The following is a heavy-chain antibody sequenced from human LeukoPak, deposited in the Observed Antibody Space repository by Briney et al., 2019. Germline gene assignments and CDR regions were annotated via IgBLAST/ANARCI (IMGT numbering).Heavy chain of an antibody. Sequence: GGSLRLSCGASGFTFSDYAMTWVRQAPGKGLEWVSEITGSGVSTYYADSVKGRFTISRDNSKNTLYLQMNSLRAEDTAVYYCAREHFDFDYWGQGTLVTVSS. CDR3: AREHFDFDY. J-gene: IGHJ4*02. D-gene: IGHD2/OR15-2a*01. CDR1: GFTFSDYA. CDR2: ITGSGVST. V-gene: IGHV3-23*01.